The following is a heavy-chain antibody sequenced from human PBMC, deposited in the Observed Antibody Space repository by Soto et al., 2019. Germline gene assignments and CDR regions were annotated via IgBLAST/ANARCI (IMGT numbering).Heavy chain of an antibody. CDR2: TIPIFGTA. J-gene: IGHJ5*02. V-gene: IGHV1-69*13. CDR1: GGTFSSYA. Sequence: SVKVSCKASGGTFSSYAISWVRQAPGQGLEWMGGTIPIFGTANYAQKFQGRVTITADESTSTAYMELSSLRSEDTAVYYCARGRIAVAGPGPIGWFDPWGQGTLVTVSS. CDR3: ARGRIAVAGPGPIGWFDP. D-gene: IGHD6-19*01.